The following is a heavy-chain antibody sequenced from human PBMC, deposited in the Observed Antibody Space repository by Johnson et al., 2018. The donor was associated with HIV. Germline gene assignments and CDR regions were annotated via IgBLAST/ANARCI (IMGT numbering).Heavy chain of an antibody. V-gene: IGHV3-30*04. J-gene: IGHJ3*01. CDR3: AREGNWNPTYGFDV. D-gene: IGHD1-1*01. CDR2: ISYDGSNK. CDR1: AFTFRSYS. Sequence: QVQLVESGGGVVQPGRSLRLSCAASAFTFRSYSMHWVRQAPGNGLEWVAVISYDGSNKYYADSVKGRFTISRDNSKNTLYLQMNSLRPEDTAVYFCAREGNWNPTYGFDVWGQGTIATVSS.